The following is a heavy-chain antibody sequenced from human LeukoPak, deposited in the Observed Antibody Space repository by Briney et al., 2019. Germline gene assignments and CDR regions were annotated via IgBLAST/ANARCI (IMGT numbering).Heavy chain of an antibody. J-gene: IGHJ4*02. V-gene: IGHV3-30*02. CDR2: IRHDGSNT. CDR3: AKSMGGGNSGLDDYFDY. Sequence: PGGSLRLSCAVSGFTLGNYGMHWVRQAPGKGPEWVAFIRHDGSNTNYADSVKGRFTISRDNSKNTLYLQMNSLRAEDTAVYYCAKSMGGGNSGLDDYFDYWGQGTLVTVSS. D-gene: IGHD4-23*01. CDR1: GFTLGNYG.